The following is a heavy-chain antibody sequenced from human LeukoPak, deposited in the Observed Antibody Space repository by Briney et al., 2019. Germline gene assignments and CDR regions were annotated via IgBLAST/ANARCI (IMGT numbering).Heavy chain of an antibody. CDR1: GYSFTSYW. Sequence: GESLKISCKASGYSFTSYWIGWVRQLPGKGLQWMGIIYPGDSDTRYSPSFQGQVTISADKSISTAYLQWSSLKASDTAMYYCARLLGPSGSYSEGDAFDIWGQGTMVTVSS. D-gene: IGHD1-26*01. V-gene: IGHV5-51*01. J-gene: IGHJ3*02. CDR2: IYPGDSDT. CDR3: ARLLGPSGSYSEGDAFDI.